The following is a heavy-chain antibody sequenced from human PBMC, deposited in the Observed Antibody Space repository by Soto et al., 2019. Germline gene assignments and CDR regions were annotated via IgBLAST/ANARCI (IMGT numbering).Heavy chain of an antibody. V-gene: IGHV5-10-1*01. CDR2: IDPSDSQT. CDR1: GYKFAGYW. J-gene: IGHJ4*02. CDR3: ARQIYDSDTGPNFQYYFDS. D-gene: IGHD3-22*01. Sequence: PXDSLTISCKGSGYKFAGYWITWVRQKPGKGLEWMGRIDPSDSQTYYSPSFRGHVTISVTKSITTVFLQWSSLRASDTAMYYCARQIYDSDTGPNFQYYFDSWGQGTPVTVSS.